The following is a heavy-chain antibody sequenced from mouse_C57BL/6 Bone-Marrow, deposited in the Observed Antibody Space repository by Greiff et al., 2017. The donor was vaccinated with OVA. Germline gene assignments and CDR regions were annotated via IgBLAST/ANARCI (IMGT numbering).Heavy chain of an antibody. Sequence: VQLQESGPGMVKPSQSLSLTCTVTGYSITSGYDWHWIRHFPGNHLEWMGYISYSGSTNYNPSLKSRISITHDTSKNHSFLELNSVTTEDTAAYDCAREGDSGYFDYWGQGTTLTVSS. CDR1: GYSITSGYD. CDR2: ISYSGST. V-gene: IGHV3-1*01. D-gene: IGHD3-1*01. J-gene: IGHJ2*01. CDR3: AREGDSGYFDY.